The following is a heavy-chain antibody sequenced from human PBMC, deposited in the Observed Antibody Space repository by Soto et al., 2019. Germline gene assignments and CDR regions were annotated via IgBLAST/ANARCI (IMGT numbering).Heavy chain of an antibody. V-gene: IGHV1-3*01. CDR3: ARREEYYDFWSGYYYGMDV. Sequence: GASVKVSCKASGYTFTSYAMHWVRQAPGQRLEWMGWINAGNGNTKYSQKFQGRVTITRDTSASTAYMELSSLRSEDTAVYYCARREEYYDFWSGYYYGMDVWGQGTTVTVSS. J-gene: IGHJ6*02. CDR2: INAGNGNT. D-gene: IGHD3-3*01. CDR1: GYTFTSYA.